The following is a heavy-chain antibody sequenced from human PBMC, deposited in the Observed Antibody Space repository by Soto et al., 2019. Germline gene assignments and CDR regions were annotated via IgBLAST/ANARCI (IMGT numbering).Heavy chain of an antibody. J-gene: IGHJ4*02. CDR1: GGSFSGYY. CDR3: ARAGDSSGPVALGY. V-gene: IGHV4-34*01. Sequence: PSETLSLTCAVYGGSFSGYYWSWIRQPPGKGLEWIGEINHSGSTNYNPSLKSRVTISVDTSKNQFSLKLGSVTAADTAVYYCARAGDSSGPVALGYWGQGTLVTVSS. D-gene: IGHD6-19*01. CDR2: INHSGST.